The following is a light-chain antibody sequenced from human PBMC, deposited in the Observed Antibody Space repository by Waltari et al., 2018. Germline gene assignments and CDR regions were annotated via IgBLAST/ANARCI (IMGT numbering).Light chain of an antibody. Sequence: EIVLTQSPGTLSLSPGERATLSCRASQSVSSSHLASYQQKQGQAPRLLIYGASSRATGIPDRSSGSGSGTDCALTHSRLEPEDFAVYYCQQYGSSTLTFGQGTKVEI. CDR2: GAS. J-gene: IGKJ1*01. CDR3: QQYGSSTLT. V-gene: IGKV3-20*01. CDR1: QSVSSSH.